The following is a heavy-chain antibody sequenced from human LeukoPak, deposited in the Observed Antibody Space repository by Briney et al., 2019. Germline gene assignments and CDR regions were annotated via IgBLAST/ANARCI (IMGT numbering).Heavy chain of an antibody. V-gene: IGHV3-48*03. CDR3: ARVSQSSGWYGDYYMDV. J-gene: IGHJ6*03. CDR2: ISSSGSTI. D-gene: IGHD6-19*01. Sequence: GGSLRLSCAASGFTFSSFEMNWVRQGPGKGLEWVSYISSSGSTIYYADSVKGRFTISRDNAKNSLYLQMNSLRAEDTAVYYCARVSQSSGWYGDYYMDVWGKGTTVTVSS. CDR1: GFTFSSFE.